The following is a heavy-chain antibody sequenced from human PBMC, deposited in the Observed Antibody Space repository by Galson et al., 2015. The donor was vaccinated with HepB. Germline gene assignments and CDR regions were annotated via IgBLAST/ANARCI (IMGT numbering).Heavy chain of an antibody. D-gene: IGHD3-10*01. CDR3: ARDSSDYYGSGSYGDYGMDV. CDR2: ISYDGSNK. Sequence: SLRLSCAASGFTFSSYAMHWVRQAPGKGLEWVAVISYDGSNKYYADSVKGRFTISRDNSKNTLYLQMNSLRAEDTAVYYCARDSSDYYGSGSYGDYGMDVWGQGTAVTVSS. J-gene: IGHJ6*02. V-gene: IGHV3-30-3*01. CDR1: GFTFSSYA.